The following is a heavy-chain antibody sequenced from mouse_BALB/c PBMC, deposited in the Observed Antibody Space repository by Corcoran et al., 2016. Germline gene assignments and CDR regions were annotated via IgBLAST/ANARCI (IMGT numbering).Heavy chain of an antibody. D-gene: IGHD2-1*01. CDR1: GFSLSTSGMG. CDR3: ARRDNYGNYDYAMDY. CDR2: IWWDDDK. Sequence: QVTLKESGPGIFKHSQTLSLTCSFSGFSLSTSGMGVGLIRQPSGKDLEWLAHIWWDDDKYYNPSLKSQLTTSKDTSRNKVFLKSTSVDTADTATYYCARRDNYGNYDYAMDYWGQGTSVTVSS. J-gene: IGHJ4*01. V-gene: IGHV8-8*01.